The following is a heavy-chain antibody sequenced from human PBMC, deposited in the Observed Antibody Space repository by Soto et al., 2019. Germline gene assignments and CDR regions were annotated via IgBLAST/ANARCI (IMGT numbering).Heavy chain of an antibody. Sequence: SETLSLTCTVSGGSISSYYWSWIRQPPGKGLEWIGYIYYSGSTNYNPSLKSRVTISVDTSKNQFYLKLSSVTAADTALYYCARAGGWYRGYWFDPWGQGTLVTVSS. J-gene: IGHJ5*02. CDR1: GGSISSYY. D-gene: IGHD6-19*01. V-gene: IGHV4-59*01. CDR3: ARAGGWYRGYWFDP. CDR2: IYYSGST.